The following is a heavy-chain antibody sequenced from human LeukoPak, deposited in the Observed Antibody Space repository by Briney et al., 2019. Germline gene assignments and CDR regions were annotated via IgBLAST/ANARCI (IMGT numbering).Heavy chain of an antibody. CDR1: GGTFSSYA. V-gene: IGHV1-69*13. D-gene: IGHD3-22*01. CDR2: IIPIFGTA. CDR3: ARDYPDLDYYDSSGPYYFDY. Sequence: EASVKVSCKASGGTFSSYAISWVRQAPGQGLEWMGGIIPIFGTANYAQKFQGRVTITADESTSTAYMELSSLRSEDTAVYYCARDYPDLDYYDSSGPYYFDYWGQGTLVTVSS. J-gene: IGHJ4*02.